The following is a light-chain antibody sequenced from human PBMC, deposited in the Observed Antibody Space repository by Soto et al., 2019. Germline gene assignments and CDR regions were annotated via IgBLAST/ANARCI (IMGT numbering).Light chain of an antibody. J-gene: IGLJ2*01. V-gene: IGLV2-8*01. CDR1: SSDVGAYSY. CDR2: EVS. CDR3: SSYAGSNNFVV. Sequence: QSVLTQPPSASGSPGQSVTISCTGTSSDVGAYSYVSWYQQHPGKAPKLMIYEVSKRPSGVPDRFSGSKYGNTASLTVSGLQAEDEADYYCSSYAGSNNFVVFGGGTKLTVL.